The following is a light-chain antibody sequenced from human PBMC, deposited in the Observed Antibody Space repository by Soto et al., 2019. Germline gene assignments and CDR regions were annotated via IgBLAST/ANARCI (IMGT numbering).Light chain of an antibody. J-gene: IGKJ5*01. V-gene: IGKV3-11*01. CDR3: QQRSNWPIT. CDR1: QSVTSN. CDR2: RAS. Sequence: EIVMTQSSGDLSASPGERSNLHCRASQSVTSNLAWYQHKPGQSPRLLIYRASARATGVPDRFSGSGSGTDFTLTISSLGPEDFAVYYCQQRSNWPITFGQGTRLEIK.